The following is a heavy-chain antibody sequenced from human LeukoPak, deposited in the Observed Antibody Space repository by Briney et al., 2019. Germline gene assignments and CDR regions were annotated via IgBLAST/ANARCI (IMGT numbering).Heavy chain of an antibody. CDR3: ASPADIVVATSGYNY. D-gene: IGHD3-22*01. Sequence: ASVKVSCKASGGTFSSYAISWVRQAPGQGLEWMGGIIPIFGTANYAQKFQGRVTITADESTSTAYMELSSLRSEDTAVYYCASPADIVVATSGYNYWGQGTLVTVSS. J-gene: IGHJ4*02. V-gene: IGHV1-69*13. CDR1: GGTFSSYA. CDR2: IIPIFGTA.